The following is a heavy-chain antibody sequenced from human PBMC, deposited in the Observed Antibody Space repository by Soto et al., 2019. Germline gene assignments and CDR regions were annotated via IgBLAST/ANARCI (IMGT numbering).Heavy chain of an antibody. CDR2: INPNGGGT. CDR1: GYTFTGYY. V-gene: IGHV1-2*04. Sequence: ASVRVSCKASGYTFTGYYMHWVGQAPGQGLEWMGWINPNGGGTKYAQKFQGWVTMTRDTSISTACMELSRLRSDDTAVYYCASAGRIVVVPAAKNKYYYYYGMDVWGQGTTVTVSS. D-gene: IGHD2-2*01. J-gene: IGHJ6*02. CDR3: ASAGRIVVVPAAKNKYYYYYGMDV.